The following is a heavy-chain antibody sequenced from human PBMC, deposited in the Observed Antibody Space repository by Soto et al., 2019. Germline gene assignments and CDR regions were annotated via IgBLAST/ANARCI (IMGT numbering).Heavy chain of an antibody. D-gene: IGHD2-8*02. CDR1: SGSFSTYY. CDR3: ARDKITGLFDY. J-gene: IGHJ4*02. V-gene: IGHV4-34*01. Sequence: PSETLSLTCAVDSGSFSTYYCSWTRQPPGKGLEWIGEIHPSGDTDYNPSLSNRVTISLDTSKNQFSLKLTSVTAADTAVYYCARDKITGLFDYWGQGTLVTVSS. CDR2: IHPSGDT.